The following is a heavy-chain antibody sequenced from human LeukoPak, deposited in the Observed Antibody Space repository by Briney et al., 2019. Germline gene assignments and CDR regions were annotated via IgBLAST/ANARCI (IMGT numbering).Heavy chain of an antibody. CDR1: GGSFIGFH. Sequence: SETLSLTCAVYGGSFIGFHWNWIRQPPGKGLEWIGYIYYSGSTNYNPSLKSRVTISVDTSKNQFSLKLSSVTAADTAVYYCARVTGYMIEDYFDYWGQGILVTVSS. CDR2: IYYSGST. D-gene: IGHD3-9*01. J-gene: IGHJ4*02. CDR3: ARVTGYMIEDYFDY. V-gene: IGHV4-59*01.